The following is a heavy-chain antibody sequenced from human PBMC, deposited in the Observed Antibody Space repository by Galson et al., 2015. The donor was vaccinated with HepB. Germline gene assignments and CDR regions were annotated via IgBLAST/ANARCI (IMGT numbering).Heavy chain of an antibody. CDR1: GYTFTGYY. J-gene: IGHJ4*02. Sequence: SVKVSCKASGYTFTGYYMHWVRQAPGQGLEWMGRVNPNSGGTNYAQKFQGRVTMTRDTSISTAYMELSRLRSDDTAVYYCARELGYSSSGVDYWGQGTLVTVSS. CDR3: ARELGYSSSGVDY. CDR2: VNPNSGGT. D-gene: IGHD6-13*01. V-gene: IGHV1-2*06.